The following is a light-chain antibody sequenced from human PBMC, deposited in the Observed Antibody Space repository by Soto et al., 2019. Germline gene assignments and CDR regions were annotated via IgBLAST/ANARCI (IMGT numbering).Light chain of an antibody. CDR3: QQYGNSPRT. V-gene: IGKV3-20*01. CDR1: QTVTSSF. Sequence: EIVLTQSPGTLSLSPGERATLSCRASQTVTSSFLAWYQQKPGQAPRLLISGASNRATDIPDRFSGSGSGTAFTLVISRVGPEDSAVYYCQQYGNSPRTFGQGTKVEIK. J-gene: IGKJ1*01. CDR2: GAS.